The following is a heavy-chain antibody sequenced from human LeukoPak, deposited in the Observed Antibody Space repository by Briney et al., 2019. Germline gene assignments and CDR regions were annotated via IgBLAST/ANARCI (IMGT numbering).Heavy chain of an antibody. D-gene: IGHD3-22*01. CDR2: INPNSGGT. V-gene: IGHV1-2*02. Sequence: ASVKVSCKASGYTFTGYYMHWVRQAPGQGLEWMGWINPNSGGTNHAQKFQGRVTMTRDTSISTAYMELSRLRSDDTAVYYCATNPTYYYDSSGYFELDYWGQGTLVTVSS. CDR3: ATNPTYYYDSSGYFELDY. CDR1: GYTFTGYY. J-gene: IGHJ4*02.